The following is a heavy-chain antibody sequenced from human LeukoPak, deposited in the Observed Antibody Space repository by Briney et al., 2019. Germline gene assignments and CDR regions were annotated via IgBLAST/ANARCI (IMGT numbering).Heavy chain of an antibody. V-gene: IGHV1-69*01. D-gene: IGHD3-10*01. Sequence: SVKVSRKASGGTFSSDAISWVRQAPGQGLEWMGGIIPIFGTANYAQKFQGRVTIAADESTSTAYMELSSLRSEDTAVYYCATSSGSGGGDYWGQGTLVTVSS. CDR2: IIPIFGTA. J-gene: IGHJ4*02. CDR1: GGTFSSDA. CDR3: ATSSGSGGGDY.